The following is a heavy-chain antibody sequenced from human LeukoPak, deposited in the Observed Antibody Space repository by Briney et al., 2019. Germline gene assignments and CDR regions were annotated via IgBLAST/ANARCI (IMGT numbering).Heavy chain of an antibody. J-gene: IGHJ4*02. Sequence: GRSLRLSCVASGFTFSNYGIHWVRQAPGKGLEWVSIIFSGDSTYYADSVKGRFTISRDNSKNTVYLQMNSLRAEDTAVYYCARVGAVAAADCWGQGTLVTVSS. CDR2: IFSGDST. V-gene: IGHV3-66*01. D-gene: IGHD6-19*01. CDR3: ARVGAVAAADC. CDR1: GFTFSNYG.